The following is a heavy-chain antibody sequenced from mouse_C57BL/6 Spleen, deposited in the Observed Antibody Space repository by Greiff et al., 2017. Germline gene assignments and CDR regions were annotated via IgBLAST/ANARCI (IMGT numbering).Heavy chain of an antibody. J-gene: IGHJ2*01. CDR2: IYPGDGDT. Sequence: VKLQESGPELVKPGASVKISCKASGYAFSSSWMNWVKQRPGKGLEWIGRIYPGDGDTNYNGKFKGKATLTADKSSSTAYMQLSSLTSEDSAVYFCAGGNDGDYWGQGTTLTVSS. D-gene: IGHD2-2*01. CDR1: GYAFSSSW. CDR3: AGGNDGDY. V-gene: IGHV1-82*01.